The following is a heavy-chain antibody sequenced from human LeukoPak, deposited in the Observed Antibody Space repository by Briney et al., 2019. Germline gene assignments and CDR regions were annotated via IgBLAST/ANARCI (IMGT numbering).Heavy chain of an antibody. D-gene: IGHD4-17*01. CDR1: GFTLSDHY. V-gene: IGHV3-23*01. Sequence: GGSLRLSCAASGFTLSDHYMGWARQAPGKGLEWGSAISGSGGSTYYADSVKGRFTISRDNSKNTLYLQMNSLRAEDTAVYYCAKVQFDYGDYDGAFDIWGQGTMVTVSS. J-gene: IGHJ3*02. CDR2: ISGSGGST. CDR3: AKVQFDYGDYDGAFDI.